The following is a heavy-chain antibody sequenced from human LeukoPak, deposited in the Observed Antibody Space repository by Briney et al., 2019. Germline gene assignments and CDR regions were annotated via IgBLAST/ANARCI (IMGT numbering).Heavy chain of an antibody. V-gene: IGHV4-4*07. D-gene: IGHD1-26*01. J-gene: IGHJ4*02. CDR1: GVSISGYY. CDR3: ARRPKLSGSYTFDY. CDR2: IYNSENS. Sequence: SGTLCLTCAASGVSISGYYRSWIRQPAGKGLEWIGGIYNSENSNYSPSLKSQVTISIATSKNQYSLKLTSVTAADTAVYYCARRPKLSGSYTFDYWGQGTLVTVSS.